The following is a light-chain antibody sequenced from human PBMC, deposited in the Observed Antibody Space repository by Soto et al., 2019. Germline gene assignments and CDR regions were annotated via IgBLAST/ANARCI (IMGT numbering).Light chain of an antibody. CDR1: QSISSY. CDR2: AAS. Sequence: DIQVTQPPACLSPSIFDTVSITCRASQSISSYLNWYQQRPGKAPKLLIYAASSLQSGVPSRFSGSGSGTDFTLTISSLQPQDFATYYCQQSYSTLFTFGPGTKVDI. V-gene: IGKV1-39*01. CDR3: QQSYSTLFT. J-gene: IGKJ3*01.